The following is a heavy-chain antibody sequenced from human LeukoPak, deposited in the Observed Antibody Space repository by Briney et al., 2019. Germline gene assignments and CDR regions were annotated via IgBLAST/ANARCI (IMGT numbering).Heavy chain of an antibody. CDR1: GYTFIDYY. V-gene: IGHV1-2*02. CDR3: ARDLVPAASNWFDP. CDR2: INPNSGGT. J-gene: IGHJ5*02. D-gene: IGHD2-2*01. Sequence: ASVKVSCKASGYTFIDYYIHWVRQAPGQGLEWMGWINPNSGGTHYAQNFQGRVTMTRDTSISTAYMELSRLRSDDTAVYYCARDLVPAASNWFDPWGQGTLVTVSS.